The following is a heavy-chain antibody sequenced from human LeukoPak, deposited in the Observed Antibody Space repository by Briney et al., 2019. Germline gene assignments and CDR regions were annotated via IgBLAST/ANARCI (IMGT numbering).Heavy chain of an antibody. J-gene: IGHJ4*02. D-gene: IGHD2-2*01. V-gene: IGHV1-18*01. CDR2: ISAYNGNT. CDR1: GYTFTSSG. Sequence: ASVKVSCKASGYTFTSSGISWVRQAPGQGLEWMGWISAYNGNTNYAQKLQGRVTMTTDTSTSTAYMELRSLRSDDTAVYYCARDWCSSISCYAVFDYWGQGTLVTVSS. CDR3: ARDWCSSISCYAVFDY.